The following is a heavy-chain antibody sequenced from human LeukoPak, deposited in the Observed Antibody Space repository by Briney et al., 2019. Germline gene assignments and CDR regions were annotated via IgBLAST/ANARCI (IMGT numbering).Heavy chain of an antibody. J-gene: IGHJ4*02. CDR1: GFTFSSYG. CDR2: ISGSGGST. Sequence: GGTLRLSCAASGFTFSSYGMSWVRQAPGKGLEWVSAISGSGGSTYYADSVKGRFTISRDNSKNTLYLQMNSLRAEDTAVYYCAKRGSGGSADYWGQGTLVTVSS. CDR3: AKRGSGGSADY. V-gene: IGHV3-23*01. D-gene: IGHD2-15*01.